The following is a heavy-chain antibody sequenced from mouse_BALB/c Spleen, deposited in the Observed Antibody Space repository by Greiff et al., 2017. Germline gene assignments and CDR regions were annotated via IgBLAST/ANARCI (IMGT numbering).Heavy chain of an antibody. CDR3: AREDGYDERAMDY. J-gene: IGHJ4*01. D-gene: IGHD2-2*01. CDR2: ISSGGST. V-gene: IGHV5-6-5*01. CDR1: GFTFSSYA. Sequence: EVMLVESGGGLVKPGGSLKLSCAASGFTFSSYAMSWVRQTPEKRLEWVASISSGGSTYYPDSVKGRFTISRDNARNILYLQMSSLRSEDTAMYYCAREDGYDERAMDYWGQGTSVTVSS.